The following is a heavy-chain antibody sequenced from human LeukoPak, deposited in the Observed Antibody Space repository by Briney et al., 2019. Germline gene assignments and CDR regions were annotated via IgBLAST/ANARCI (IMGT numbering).Heavy chain of an antibody. J-gene: IGHJ4*02. CDR3: ATLSSGHDYDSGRYYFRDTRDY. V-gene: IGHV3-23*01. Sequence: PGGSLRLSCAASGFTFSSYAMSWVRQAPGKGLEWVSAISDSGGSTYYADSVKGRFTISRDNSKNTLYMQTNSLRAEDTAVYFCATLSSGHDYDSGRYYFRDTRDYWGQGILVTVSS. CDR1: GFTFSSYA. D-gene: IGHD3-10*01. CDR2: ISDSGGST.